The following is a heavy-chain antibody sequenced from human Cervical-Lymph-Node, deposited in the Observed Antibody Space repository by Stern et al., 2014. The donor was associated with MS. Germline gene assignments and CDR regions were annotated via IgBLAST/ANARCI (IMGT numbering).Heavy chain of an antibody. J-gene: IGHJ3*02. CDR3: ALLPRI. CDR2: ISNRVNGDTT. Sequence: EVQLLESGGGLVQPGGSLRLSCEVSGVTLSDHYMDWVRQGPGKGLEWVGRISNRVNGDTTEYAASVKGRFTISRNESETSLYLQMNSLKTEDTAVYYCALLPRIWGQGTLVTVSS. V-gene: IGHV3-72*01. CDR1: GVTLSDHY.